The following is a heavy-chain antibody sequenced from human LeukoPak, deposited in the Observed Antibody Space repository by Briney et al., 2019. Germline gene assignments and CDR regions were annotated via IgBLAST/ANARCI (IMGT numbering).Heavy chain of an antibody. D-gene: IGHD5-12*01. CDR2: ISAYTGRT. CDR3: AKFLGGDEKVDAFDV. J-gene: IGHJ3*01. Sequence: GGSLRLSCAASGFTFSHYAMTWVRQVPGKGLDWVSSISAYTGRTYYTDSVKGRFTISRDNSNNTLYLQMNSLRAEETALYYCAKFLGGDEKVDAFDVWGQGTRVTVSS. CDR1: GFTFSHYA. V-gene: IGHV3-23*01.